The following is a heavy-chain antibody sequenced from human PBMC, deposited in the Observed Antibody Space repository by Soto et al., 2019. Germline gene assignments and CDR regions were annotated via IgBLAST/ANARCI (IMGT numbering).Heavy chain of an antibody. CDR1: GGTFSSYT. J-gene: IGHJ4*02. CDR2: IIPILGIA. D-gene: IGHD2-15*01. V-gene: IGHV1-69*02. Sequence: QVQLVQSGAEVKKPGSSVKVSCKASGGTFSSYTISWVRQAPGQGLEWMGRIIPILGIANYAQKFQGRVTITADKSTSTAYMELSSLRSEDTAVYYCARGPLVVASDYFDYWGQGTLVTVSS. CDR3: ARGPLVVASDYFDY.